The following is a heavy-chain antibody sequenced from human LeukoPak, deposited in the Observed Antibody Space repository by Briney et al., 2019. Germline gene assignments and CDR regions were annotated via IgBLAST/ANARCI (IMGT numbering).Heavy chain of an antibody. V-gene: IGHV3-23*01. CDR3: AKGGYDILTGYHYGMDV. J-gene: IGHJ6*04. D-gene: IGHD3-9*01. Sequence: GGSLRLSCAASGFTFSSYAMSWVRQAPGKGLEWVSAISGSGGSTYYADSVKGRFTISRDNSKNTLHLQMNSLRAEDTAVYYCAKGGYDILTGYHYGMDVWGKGTTVTVSS. CDR2: ISGSGGST. CDR1: GFTFSSYA.